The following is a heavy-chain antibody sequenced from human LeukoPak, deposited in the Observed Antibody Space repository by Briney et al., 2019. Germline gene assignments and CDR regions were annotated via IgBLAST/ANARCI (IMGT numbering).Heavy chain of an antibody. CDR1: GGSISSSSFY. V-gene: IGHV4-39*01. Sequence: SGTLSLTCTVSGGSISSSSFYWAWIRQPPGKGLEWIGTIYYRGNTYYNPSLKSRVIISVDMSKNQISLEVTSVTAADTAVYYCSEFYYNSNGYADYWGQGTLVTVSS. J-gene: IGHJ4*02. D-gene: IGHD3-10*01. CDR2: IYYRGNT. CDR3: SEFYYNSNGYADY.